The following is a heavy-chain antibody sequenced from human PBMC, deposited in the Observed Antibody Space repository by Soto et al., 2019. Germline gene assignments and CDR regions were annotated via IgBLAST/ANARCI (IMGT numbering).Heavy chain of an antibody. J-gene: IGHJ5*01. Sequence: GGSLRLSCAASGFTFDNYAMSWVRQAPGKGLEWVSGIGGSGATTYYAHSVKGRFTISRDNSKNTLYLQMNSLRAEDTAVYYCAKDRLSSPCTWFDSWGQGTLVTVSS. CDR3: AKDRLSSPCTWFDS. CDR2: IGGSGATT. D-gene: IGHD5-12*01. V-gene: IGHV3-23*01. CDR1: GFTFDNYA.